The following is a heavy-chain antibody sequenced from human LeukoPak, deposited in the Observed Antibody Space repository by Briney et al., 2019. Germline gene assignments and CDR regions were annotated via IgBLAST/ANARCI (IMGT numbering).Heavy chain of an antibody. CDR1: GGTFSSYA. V-gene: IGHV1-69*06. D-gene: IGHD3-10*01. J-gene: IGHJ6*03. CDR3: ARASTMVRGVRGYYYMDV. CDR2: IIPIFGTA. Sequence: GASVKVSCKASGGTFSSYAISWVRQAPGQGLEWMGGIIPIFGTANYAQKFQGRVTITADKSTSTAYMELSSLRSEDTAVYYCARASTMVRGVRGYYYMDVWGKGTTVTVSS.